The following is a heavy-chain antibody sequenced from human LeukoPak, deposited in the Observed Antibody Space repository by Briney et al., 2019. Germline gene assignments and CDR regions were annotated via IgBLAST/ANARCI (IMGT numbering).Heavy chain of an antibody. V-gene: IGHV3-21*01. CDR3: ASGGGGYDLDYRFWY. Sequence: GGSLRLSCAASGFTFSSYSMNWVRQAPGKGLEWVSSISSSSSYIYYADSVKGRFTISRDNAKNSLYLQMNSLRAEDTAVYYCASGGGGYDLDYRFWYWGQGTMATVSS. CDR1: GFTFSSYS. D-gene: IGHD5-12*01. J-gene: IGHJ4*02. CDR2: ISSSSSYI.